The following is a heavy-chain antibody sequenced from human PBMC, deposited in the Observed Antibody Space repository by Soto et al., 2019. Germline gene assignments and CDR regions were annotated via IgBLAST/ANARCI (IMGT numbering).Heavy chain of an antibody. Sequence: ASVKVSCKASGYTFTSYDINWVRQATGQGLEWMGWMNPNSGNTGYAQKFQGRVTMTRNTSISTAYMELSSLRSEDTAVYYCARGLGEAVAGSYYYYMDVWGKGTTVTVSS. V-gene: IGHV1-8*01. CDR1: GYTFTSYD. CDR2: MNPNSGNT. J-gene: IGHJ6*03. CDR3: ARGLGEAVAGSYYYYMDV. D-gene: IGHD6-19*01.